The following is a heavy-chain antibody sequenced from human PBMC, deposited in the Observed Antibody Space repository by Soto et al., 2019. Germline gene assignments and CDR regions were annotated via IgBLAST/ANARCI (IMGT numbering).Heavy chain of an antibody. Sequence: DVQLVETGGGLIQPGGSLRLSCAASGFIVSSSYMSWVRQAPGKGLEWVSVLYSDGRTYYADSVKGRFTISRDNSENTLYLQMNNLSAEDTAVYYCARCSGWYGQCYFDCWGQGTLVTVSS. CDR2: LYSDGRT. J-gene: IGHJ4*02. V-gene: IGHV3-53*02. CDR3: ARCSGWYGQCYFDC. CDR1: GFIVSSSY. D-gene: IGHD6-13*01.